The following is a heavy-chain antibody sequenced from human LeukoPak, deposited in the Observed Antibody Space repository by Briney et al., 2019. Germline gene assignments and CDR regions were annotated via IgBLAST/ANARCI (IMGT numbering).Heavy chain of an antibody. V-gene: IGHV1-69*13. CDR2: IIPIFGTA. CDR3: VKDRVDGSGSQFDS. CDR1: GGTFSSYA. J-gene: IGHJ4*02. Sequence: SVKVSCKASGGTFSSYAISWVRQAPGQGLEWMGGIIPIFGTANYAQKFQGRVTITADESTSTAYMELSSLRSEDTAVYYCVKDRVDGSGSQFDSWGQGSLVIVSS. D-gene: IGHD3-10*01.